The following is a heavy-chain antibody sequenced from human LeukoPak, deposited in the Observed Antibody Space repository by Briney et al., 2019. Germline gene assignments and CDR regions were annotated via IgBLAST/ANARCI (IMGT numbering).Heavy chain of an antibody. Sequence: SETVSLTCTVSGGSISSGGYYWSWIRQHPGTGLEWIGYIYYSGSTYYNPSLKSRVTISVDTSKNQFSLKLSSVTAADTAVYYCAREGATFVWFDPWGQGTLVTVSS. V-gene: IGHV4-31*03. CDR2: IYYSGST. J-gene: IGHJ5*02. D-gene: IGHD3-10*02. CDR1: GGSISSGGYY. CDR3: AREGATFVWFDP.